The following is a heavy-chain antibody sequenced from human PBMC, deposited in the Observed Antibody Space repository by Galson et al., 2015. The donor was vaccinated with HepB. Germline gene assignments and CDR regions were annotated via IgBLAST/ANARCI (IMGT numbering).Heavy chain of an antibody. J-gene: IGHJ3*02. CDR3: ARNLYSGYRDAFDI. CDR1: GLTFSDYY. D-gene: IGHD5-12*01. CDR2: ISSSSSYT. Sequence: SLRLSCAASGLTFSDYYMSWIRQAPGKGLEWVSDISSSSSYTNYADSVKGRFTISRDNAKNSLYLQMNSLRAEDTAVYYCARNLYSGYRDAFDIWGQGTMVTVSS. V-gene: IGHV3-11*06.